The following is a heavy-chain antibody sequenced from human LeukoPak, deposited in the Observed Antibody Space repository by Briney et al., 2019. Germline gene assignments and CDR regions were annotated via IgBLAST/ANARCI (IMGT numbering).Heavy chain of an antibody. Sequence: SQTLSLTCTVSGGSISSGDYYWSWIRQPPGKGLERIGYIYYSGSTYYNPSLKSRVTISVDTSKNQFSLKLSSVTAADTAVYYCARDLLNEGNHLDYWGQGTLVTVSS. D-gene: IGHD4-23*01. CDR1: GGSISSGDYY. V-gene: IGHV4-30-4*01. CDR3: ARDLLNEGNHLDY. CDR2: IYYSGST. J-gene: IGHJ4*02.